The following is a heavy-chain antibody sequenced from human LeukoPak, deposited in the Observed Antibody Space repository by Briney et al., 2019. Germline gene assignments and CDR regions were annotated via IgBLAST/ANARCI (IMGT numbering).Heavy chain of an antibody. CDR2: INSDGSST. Sequence: GGSLRLSCAASGFTFSSYWMPWVRQAPGKGLVWVSRINSDGSSTSYADSVKGRFTISRDNAKNTLYLQMNSLRAEDTAVYYCARAGYDYIWGSYHTGRYFDYWGQGTLVTVSS. D-gene: IGHD3-16*02. CDR1: GFTFSSYW. J-gene: IGHJ4*02. V-gene: IGHV3-74*01. CDR3: ARAGYDYIWGSYHTGRYFDY.